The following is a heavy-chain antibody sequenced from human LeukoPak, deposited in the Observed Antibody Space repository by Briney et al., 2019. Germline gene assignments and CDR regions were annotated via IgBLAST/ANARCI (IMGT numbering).Heavy chain of an antibody. V-gene: IGHV3-30*02. CDR3: AKDQLITFGGVSVSY. CDR1: GFTFSSYG. Sequence: GGSLRLSCAASGFTFSSYGMHWVRQAPGKGLEWVAFIRYDGSNKYYADYVKGRFTISRDNSKNTLYLQMNSLRAEDTAVYYCAKDQLITFGGVSVSYWGQGTLVTVSS. D-gene: IGHD3-16*02. J-gene: IGHJ4*02. CDR2: IRYDGSNK.